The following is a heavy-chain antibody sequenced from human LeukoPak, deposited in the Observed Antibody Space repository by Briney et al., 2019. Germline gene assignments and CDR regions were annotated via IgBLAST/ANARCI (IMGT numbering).Heavy chain of an antibody. V-gene: IGHV4-59*01. J-gene: IGHJ4*02. CDR1: GGSISSYY. Sequence: KSSETLSLTCTVSGGSISSYYWSWIRQPPGKGLEWIGYIYYSGSTNYNPSLKSRVTISVDTSKNQFSLKLSSVTAADTAVYYCARVPSLEWLFAYFDYWGQGTLVTVSS. D-gene: IGHD3-3*01. CDR2: IYYSGST. CDR3: ARVPSLEWLFAYFDY.